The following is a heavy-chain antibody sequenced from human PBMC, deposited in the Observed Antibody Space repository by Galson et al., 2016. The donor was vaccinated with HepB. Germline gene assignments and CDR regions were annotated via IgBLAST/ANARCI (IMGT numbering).Heavy chain of an antibody. V-gene: IGHV3-7*03. CDR2: INPDGSQK. Sequence: SLRLSCAASGSIFTGYWMSWVRQAPGEGLEWVANINPDGSQKYYVDSVKGRFTISRDNAKNSLYLNMNSLRADDTALYYCARGRYCSGGGCYQDYWGQGTLVTVSS. CDR1: GSIFTGYW. D-gene: IGHD2-15*01. J-gene: IGHJ4*02. CDR3: ARGRYCSGGGCYQDY.